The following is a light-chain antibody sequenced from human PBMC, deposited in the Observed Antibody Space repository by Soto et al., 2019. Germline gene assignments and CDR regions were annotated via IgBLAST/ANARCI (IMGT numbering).Light chain of an antibody. J-gene: IGLJ2*01. V-gene: IGLV7-46*01. Sequence: QAVVTQEPSLTVSPGGTVTLTCGSSTGAVTSNHHPYWFQQKAGQAPRTLIYDTSNKHSWTPARFSGSLLGDTAALTHSGAQPEDEDQYYCLLSYNAARVFGGGTKLTVL. CDR3: LLSYNAARV. CDR2: DTS. CDR1: TGAVTSNHH.